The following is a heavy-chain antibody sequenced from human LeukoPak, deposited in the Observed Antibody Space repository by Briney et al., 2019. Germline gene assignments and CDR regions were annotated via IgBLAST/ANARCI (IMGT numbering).Heavy chain of an antibody. V-gene: IGHV4-59*01. D-gene: IGHD5-18*01. Sequence: SETRSLTCTVSGGSISSYSWSWIRQPPGKGLEWIGYLYYRGSPNYNPSLKSRVTISVDTSKHQFSLKLTSVTAADTAVYYCARDVHTALVTGGFDLWGRGTLVTVSS. CDR1: GGSISSYS. CDR3: ARDVHTALVTGGFDL. CDR2: LYYRGSP. J-gene: IGHJ2*01.